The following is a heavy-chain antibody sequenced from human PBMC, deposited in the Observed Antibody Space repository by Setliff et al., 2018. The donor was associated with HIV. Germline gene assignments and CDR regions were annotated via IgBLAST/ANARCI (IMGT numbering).Heavy chain of an antibody. Sequence: SETLSLTCTVSGGSISSSGNYWTWIRQRPGKGLEWIGYIYYTGNTYYHPSLKSRVLISVDTSNNLFSLSLRSVTAADTAVYYCARDLSPYGSGDPYYYYGMDVWGQGTTVTVSS. CDR1: GGSISSSGNY. V-gene: IGHV4-31*03. CDR2: IYYTGNT. CDR3: ARDLSPYGSGDPYYYYGMDV. D-gene: IGHD3-10*01. J-gene: IGHJ6*02.